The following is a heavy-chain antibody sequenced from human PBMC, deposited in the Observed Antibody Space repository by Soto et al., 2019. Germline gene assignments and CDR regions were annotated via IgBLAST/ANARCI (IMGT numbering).Heavy chain of an antibody. CDR3: ARDKHTMIVVLPWNWFDP. CDR2: ISYDGSNK. V-gene: IGHV3-30-3*01. Sequence: GGSLRLSCAASGFTFSSYAMHWVRQAPGKGLEWVAVISYDGSNKYYADFVKGRFTISRDNSKNTLYLQMNSLRAEDTAVYYCARDKHTMIVVLPWNWFDPWGQGTLGTVSS. J-gene: IGHJ5*02. CDR1: GFTFSSYA. D-gene: IGHD3-22*01.